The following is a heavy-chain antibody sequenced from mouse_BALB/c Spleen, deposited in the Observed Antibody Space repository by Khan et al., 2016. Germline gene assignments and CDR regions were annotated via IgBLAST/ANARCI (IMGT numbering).Heavy chain of an antibody. CDR3: ARHYYGGRGNYCDY. V-gene: IGHV9-1*02. CDR2: INTYTGKP. Sequence: QIQLVQSGPELKKPGETVKISCKASGYTLTNYGMNWVKQAPGKGLKWMGWINTYTGKPTYSDDFKGRFAFSLETSASTAYLQINSLKNEDMATYFSARHYYGGRGNYCDYWGQGTTLTVSS. CDR1: GYTLTNYG. D-gene: IGHD1-1*01. J-gene: IGHJ2*01.